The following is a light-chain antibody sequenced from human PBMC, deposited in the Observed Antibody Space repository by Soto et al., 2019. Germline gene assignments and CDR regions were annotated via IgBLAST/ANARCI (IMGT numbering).Light chain of an antibody. CDR1: QSVSSSY. V-gene: IGKV3D-20*02. Sequence: EIVLTQSPGTRSLSPGERVTLSCRASQSVSSSYLAWYQQKPGQAPRLIIYDASNRANGIPARFSGSGSGTDLTLTISSLEPEDFAVYDRQQRSNWPPITFGQGTRLEIK. J-gene: IGKJ5*01. CDR2: DAS. CDR3: QQRSNWPPIT.